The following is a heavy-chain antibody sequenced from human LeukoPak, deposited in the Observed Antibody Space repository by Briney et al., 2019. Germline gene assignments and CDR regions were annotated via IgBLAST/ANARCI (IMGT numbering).Heavy chain of an antibody. CDR2: ISSSGSNI. D-gene: IGHD3-10*02. CDR3: AELGITMIGDV. CDR1: GFTFSSYE. V-gene: IGHV3-48*03. Sequence: GGSLRLSCAASGFTFSSYEMNWVRQAPGKGLEWVSYISSSGSNIYYADSVKGRFTISRDNAKNSLYLQMNSLRAEDTAVYYCAELGITMIGDVWGKGTTVTISS. J-gene: IGHJ6*04.